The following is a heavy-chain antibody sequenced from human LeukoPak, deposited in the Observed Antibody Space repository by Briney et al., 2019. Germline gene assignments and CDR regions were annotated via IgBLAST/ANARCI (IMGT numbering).Heavy chain of an antibody. CDR3: ARDYYDSSGYYNPRFDY. CDR1: GFTFSSYS. Sequence: GGSLRLSCAASGFTFSSYSMNWVRQAPGKGLEWVSYISISSSTIYYADSVKGRFTISRDNAKNSLYLQMNSLRGEDTAVYYCARDYYDSSGYYNPRFDYWGQGTLVTVSS. J-gene: IGHJ4*02. CDR2: ISISSSTI. D-gene: IGHD3-22*01. V-gene: IGHV3-48*01.